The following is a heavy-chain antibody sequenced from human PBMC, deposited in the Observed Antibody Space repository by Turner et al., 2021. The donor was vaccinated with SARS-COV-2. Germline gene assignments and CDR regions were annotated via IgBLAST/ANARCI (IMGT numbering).Heavy chain of an antibody. CDR3: ARGDCSGGSCYDLDY. J-gene: IGHJ4*02. Sequence: QVQLVQSGAEVKKPGASVKVSCKASGYTFTSYDINWVRQATGQGLGWMGWMNMKRGNTGYAQKFQGRVTMTRNTSISTAYMELSSLRSEDTAVYYCARGDCSGGSCYDLDYWGQGTLVTVSS. CDR1: GYTFTSYD. CDR2: MNMKRGNT. V-gene: IGHV1-8*01. D-gene: IGHD2-15*01.